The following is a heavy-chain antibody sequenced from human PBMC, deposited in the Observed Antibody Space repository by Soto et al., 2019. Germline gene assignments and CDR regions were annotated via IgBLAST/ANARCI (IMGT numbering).Heavy chain of an antibody. V-gene: IGHV1-18*01. CDR1: GYTFTSYG. CDR2: ISAYNGNT. Sequence: QVQLVQSGAEVKKPGASVKVSCKASGYTFTSYGITWVRQAPGQGLEWMGWISAYNGNTNYAQKLQGRVTMTTDTSTSTADMELRSLRSDDTAVYYCARDNGDHLWSGGFDYWGQGTLVTVSS. D-gene: IGHD3-3*01. J-gene: IGHJ4*02. CDR3: ARDNGDHLWSGGFDY.